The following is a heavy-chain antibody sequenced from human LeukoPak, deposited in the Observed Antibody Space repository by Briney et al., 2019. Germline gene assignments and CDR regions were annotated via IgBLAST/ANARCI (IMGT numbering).Heavy chain of an antibody. CDR3: ARHATFRGVMRYFDY. Sequence: SETLSLTCTVSGGSISSYYWSWIRQPPGKGLEWIGYIYYSGSTNYNPSLKGRVTISVDTSKNQFSLKLSSVTAADTTVYYCARHATFRGVMRYFDYWGQGTLVTVSS. D-gene: IGHD3-16*01. V-gene: IGHV4-59*08. J-gene: IGHJ4*02. CDR1: GGSISSYY. CDR2: IYYSGST.